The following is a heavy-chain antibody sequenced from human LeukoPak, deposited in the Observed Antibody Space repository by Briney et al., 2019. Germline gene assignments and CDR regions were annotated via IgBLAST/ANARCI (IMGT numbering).Heavy chain of an antibody. J-gene: IGHJ3*02. CDR3: ARGRYCSADICSGGDAFDI. D-gene: IGHD2-15*01. Sequence: TSETLSLTCTVSGGSINNYYWSWIRQPAGKGLEWIGRIYTRGSTNYNPFLKSRVTMSVDTSKNQFSLKLSSVTAADTAVYYCARGRYCSADICSGGDAFDIWGQGTMVSVSS. V-gene: IGHV4-4*07. CDR2: IYTRGST. CDR1: GGSINNYY.